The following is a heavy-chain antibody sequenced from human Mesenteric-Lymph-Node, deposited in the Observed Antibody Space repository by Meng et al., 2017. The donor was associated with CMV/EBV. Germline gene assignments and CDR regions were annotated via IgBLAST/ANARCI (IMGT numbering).Heavy chain of an antibody. V-gene: IGHV4-61*01. Sequence: SETLSLTCTVSGGSVSSGSYYWSWIRQPPGKGLEWIGYIYYSGSTNYNPSLKSRVTISVDTSKNQFSLKLSSVTAADTAVYYCARGSRRCSSTSCYAYYFDYWGQGTLVTVSS. CDR3: ARGSRRCSSTSCYAYYFDY. D-gene: IGHD2-2*01. CDR2: IYYSGST. CDR1: GGSVSSGSYY. J-gene: IGHJ4*02.